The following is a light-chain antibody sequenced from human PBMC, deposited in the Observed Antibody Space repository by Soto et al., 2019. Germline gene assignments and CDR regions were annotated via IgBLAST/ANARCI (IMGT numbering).Light chain of an antibody. V-gene: IGKV1-5*03. Sequence: DIQMTQSPSTLSSSVGDRVTITCRASQSISTWLAWYQQKPGKAPKLLIYEASDVASGVPSRFSGSGSGTEFTLTISSLQPDDFATYYCQQYNSYSETFGQGTKVEIK. CDR2: EAS. CDR3: QQYNSYSET. CDR1: QSISTW. J-gene: IGKJ1*01.